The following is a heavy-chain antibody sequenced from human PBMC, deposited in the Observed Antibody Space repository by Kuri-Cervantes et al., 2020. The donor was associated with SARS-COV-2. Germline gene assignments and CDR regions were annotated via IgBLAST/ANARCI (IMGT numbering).Heavy chain of an antibody. D-gene: IGHD6-13*01. J-gene: IGHJ3*02. CDR3: AKFYHSSSWYGDAFDI. CDR2: ISSSSSYI. CDR1: GFTFSSYS. V-gene: IGHV3-21*04. Sequence: GESLKISCAASGFTFSSYSMNWVRQAPGKGLEWVSSISSSSSYIYYADSVKGRFTISRDNAKNTLYLQMNSLRAEDTAVYYCAKFYHSSSWYGDAFDIWGQGTMVTVSS.